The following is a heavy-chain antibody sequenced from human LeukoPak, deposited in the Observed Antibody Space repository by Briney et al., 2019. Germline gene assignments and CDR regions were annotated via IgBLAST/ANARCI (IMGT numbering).Heavy chain of an antibody. CDR1: GGSISGSY. CDR2: IYYSGST. J-gene: IGHJ4*02. Sequence: SETLSLTCTVSGGSISGSYWSWIRQPPGKGLEWIGYIYYSGSTNYNPSLKSRVTISVDTSKNQFSLKLSSVTAADTAVYYCASTRYPPDYWGQGTLVTVPA. CDR3: ASTRYPPDY. D-gene: IGHD1-1*01. V-gene: IGHV4-59*01.